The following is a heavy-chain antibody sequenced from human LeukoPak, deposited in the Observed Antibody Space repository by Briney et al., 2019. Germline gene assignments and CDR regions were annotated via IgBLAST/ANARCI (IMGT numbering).Heavy chain of an antibody. Sequence: GGSLRLSCAASGFTFSDYYMSWIRQAPGKGLEWVSYISSRTSDTNYVDSVKGRFTISRDNAKNSLYLQMNSLRDEDTAVYYCARGCSGGSCFGDFDYWGQGTLGTVSS. CDR2: ISSRTSDT. CDR3: ARGCSGGSCFGDFDY. J-gene: IGHJ4*02. D-gene: IGHD2-15*01. CDR1: GFTFSDYY. V-gene: IGHV3-11*06.